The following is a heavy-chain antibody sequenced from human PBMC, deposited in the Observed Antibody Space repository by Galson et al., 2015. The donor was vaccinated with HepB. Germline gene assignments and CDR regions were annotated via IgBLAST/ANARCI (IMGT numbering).Heavy chain of an antibody. V-gene: IGHV3-33*01. CDR1: GFTFRGYA. J-gene: IGHJ4*02. D-gene: IGHD1-26*01. CDR2: IWYDGTNK. CDR3: ASGMYYFDY. Sequence: LRLSCAASGFTFRGYAMHWVRQAPGKGLEWVAVIWYDGTNKYYADSVKGRFTISRDTSKNTLYLQMNSLRAEDTAVYYCASGMYYFDYWGQGTLVTVSS.